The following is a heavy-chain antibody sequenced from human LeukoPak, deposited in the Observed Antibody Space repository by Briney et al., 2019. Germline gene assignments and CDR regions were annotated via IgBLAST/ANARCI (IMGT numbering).Heavy chain of an antibody. CDR1: GGSISSYY. Sequence: SETLSLTCTVSGGSISSYYWSWIRQPPGKGLEWIGYIYYSGSTNYNPSLKSRVTISADTSKNQFSLKLSSVTAADTAVYYCARRGYSYGLYYFDYWGQGTLVTVSS. J-gene: IGHJ4*02. V-gene: IGHV4-59*01. D-gene: IGHD5-18*01. CDR3: ARRGYSYGLYYFDY. CDR2: IYYSGST.